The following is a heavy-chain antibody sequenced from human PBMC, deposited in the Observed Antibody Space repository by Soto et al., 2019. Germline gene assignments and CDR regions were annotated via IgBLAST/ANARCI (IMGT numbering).Heavy chain of an antibody. CDR1: GFTFSSYG. J-gene: IGHJ3*02. V-gene: IGHV3-33*01. Sequence: GGSLRLSCAASGFTFSSYGMHWVRQAPGKGLEWVAVIWYDGSNKYYADSVKGRFTISRDNSKNTLYLQMNSLRAEDTAVYYCARDGNGDYDSVGAFDIWGQGTRGTVAS. CDR3: ARDGNGDYDSVGAFDI. CDR2: IWYDGSNK. D-gene: IGHD4-17*01.